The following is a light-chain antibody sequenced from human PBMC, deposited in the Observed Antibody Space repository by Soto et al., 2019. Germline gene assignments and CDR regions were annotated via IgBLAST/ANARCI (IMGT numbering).Light chain of an antibody. CDR1: QSISSW. J-gene: IGKJ4*02. Sequence: DIQMTQSPSSLSASAGDRFTITCMASQSISSWLAWYQQKPGKAPKLLIYDASSLESGVTSRFSGSGSGTEFTLTITSLQSEDFAVYYCQQFHNWPRTVGPVTQVEIK. CDR2: DAS. CDR3: QQFHNWPRT. V-gene: IGKV1-5*01.